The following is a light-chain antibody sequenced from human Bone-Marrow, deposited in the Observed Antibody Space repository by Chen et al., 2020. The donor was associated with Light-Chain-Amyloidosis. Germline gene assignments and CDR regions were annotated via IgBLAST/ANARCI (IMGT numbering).Light chain of an antibody. V-gene: IGLV1-40*01. CDR2: DSD. CDR1: RSNLGAGYD. Sequence: QSVLTQPPSMSEAPGQRVTLSCTGSRSNLGAGYDVHWYQQLPGTSPKLLIYDSDIRPSGVPDRFSASKSGTSASLSITGLQVADEADYYCQSYDTALLSLVFGGGTKLTV. J-gene: IGLJ2*01. CDR3: QSYDTALLSLV.